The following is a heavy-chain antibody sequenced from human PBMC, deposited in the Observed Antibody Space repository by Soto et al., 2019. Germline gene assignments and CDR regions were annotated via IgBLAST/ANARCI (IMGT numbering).Heavy chain of an antibody. CDR1: GGSFSCYY. Sequence: SETLSLTCAVYGGSFSCYYWSWIRQPPGKGLEWIGEINHSGSTNYNPSLKSRVTISVDTSKNQFSLKLSSVTAADTAVYYCARAKNTYSSTPRGWFDPWGQGTLVTVSS. CDR2: INHSGST. CDR3: ARAKNTYSSTPRGWFDP. V-gene: IGHV4-34*01. D-gene: IGHD6-13*01. J-gene: IGHJ5*02.